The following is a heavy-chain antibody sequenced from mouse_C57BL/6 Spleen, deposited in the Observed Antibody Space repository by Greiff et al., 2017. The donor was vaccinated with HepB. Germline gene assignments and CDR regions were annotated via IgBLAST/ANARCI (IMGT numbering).Heavy chain of an antibody. V-gene: IGHV1-82*01. J-gene: IGHJ3*01. CDR2: MYPGDGDT. CDR1: GYAFSSSW. D-gene: IGHD3-2*02. CDR3: ARGTAQKFAY. Sequence: QVQLQQSGPELVKPGASVKISCKASGYAFSSSWMNWVKQRPGKGLEWIGRMYPGDGDTNYNGKFKGKATLTADKSSSTAYMQLSSLTSEDSAVYFCARGTAQKFAYWGQGTLVTVSA.